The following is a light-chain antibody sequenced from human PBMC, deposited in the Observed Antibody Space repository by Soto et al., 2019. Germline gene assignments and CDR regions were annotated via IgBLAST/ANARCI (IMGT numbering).Light chain of an antibody. J-gene: IGKJ2*01. CDR3: QQYASSPYT. Sequence: EIVLTQSPGTLSLSPGERATLSCRASQSVSSSYLAWYQQKPGQAPRFLIYGASRRATGIPDRFSGRESGTDFTLTITTLEPEDSAVYFCQQYASSPYTFGQGTKVDNK. CDR2: GAS. V-gene: IGKV3-20*01. CDR1: QSVSSSY.